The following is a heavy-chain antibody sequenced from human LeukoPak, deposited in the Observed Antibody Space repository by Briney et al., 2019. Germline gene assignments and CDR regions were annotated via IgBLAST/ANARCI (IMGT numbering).Heavy chain of an antibody. CDR2: ITTGGPNT. D-gene: IGHD7-27*01. Sequence: GGSLRLSCTASGFTFSSYTMSWVRQAPGKGLKWVSTITTGGPNTYYADSVKGRFTVSRDDSKNTLYLQMNSLRAEGTAVYYCAKDGGLWVSAHWGDSWGRGTLVTVSS. CDR1: GFTFSSYT. CDR3: AKDGGLWVSAHWGDS. V-gene: IGHV3-23*01. J-gene: IGHJ4*02.